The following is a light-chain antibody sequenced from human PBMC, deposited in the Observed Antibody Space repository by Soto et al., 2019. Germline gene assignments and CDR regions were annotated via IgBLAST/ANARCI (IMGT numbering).Light chain of an antibody. J-gene: IGKJ1*01. CDR3: QHWNYYSWT. Sequence: DIHMTQSPSTLSASVGDRVTITCRASQSISIWLAWYQQKPGKAPNLLIYKTSSLETGVPSRFSGSGSGTEFTLTISRLQPDDFATYYGQHWNYYSWTFGQGTKVEVK. V-gene: IGKV1-5*03. CDR1: QSISIW. CDR2: KTS.